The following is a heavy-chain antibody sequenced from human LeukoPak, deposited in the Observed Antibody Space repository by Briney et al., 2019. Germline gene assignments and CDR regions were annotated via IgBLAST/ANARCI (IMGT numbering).Heavy chain of an antibody. Sequence: GGSLRLSCAASGFTFSSYGMHWVRQAPGKGLEWVAFIRYDGSNKYYADSVKGRFTISRDNSKNTLYLQMNSLRAEDTAVYYCAKVAREFMGAFDIWGQGTMVTVSS. D-gene: IGHD3-10*01. CDR2: IRYDGSNK. V-gene: IGHV3-30*02. J-gene: IGHJ3*02. CDR1: GFTFSSYG. CDR3: AKVAREFMGAFDI.